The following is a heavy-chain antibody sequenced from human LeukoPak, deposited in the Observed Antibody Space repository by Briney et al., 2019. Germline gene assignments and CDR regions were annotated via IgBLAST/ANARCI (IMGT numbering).Heavy chain of an antibody. D-gene: IGHD3-22*01. Sequence: GGSLRLSCAVSGFTFDSYAMTWVRQAPGKGLEWVSAITDSGSATFYADSVKGRFIISRDSSKNTLYLQMSSLRAEDTAVYYCAKSSYYDSSGYYREYYFDYWGQGTLVTVSS. V-gene: IGHV3-23*01. CDR3: AKSSYYDSSGYYREYYFDY. CDR2: ITDSGSAT. CDR1: GFTFDSYA. J-gene: IGHJ4*02.